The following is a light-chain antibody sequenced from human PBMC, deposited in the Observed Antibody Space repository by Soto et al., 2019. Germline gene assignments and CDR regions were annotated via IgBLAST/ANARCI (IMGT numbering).Light chain of an antibody. V-gene: IGKV1-5*03. CDR3: QQYDM. CDR2: KAS. CDR1: QTFGRW. Sequence: DIQMTQSPSTLSASVGDRVTITCRASQTFGRWLAWFQQKPGKAPKLLIYKASILESGVPPRFSGSGSGTEFTLTITSLQPEDFATYYCQQYDMFGPGTKVDI. J-gene: IGKJ1*01.